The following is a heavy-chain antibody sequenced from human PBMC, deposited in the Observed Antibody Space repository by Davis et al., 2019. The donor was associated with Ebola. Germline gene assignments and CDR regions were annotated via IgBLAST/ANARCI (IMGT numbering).Heavy chain of an antibody. CDR2: IYTGDSDT. CDR1: GNSFNTHW. CDR3: ARSIVGGKSGRWFDP. J-gene: IGHJ5*02. Sequence: GESLKISCKDSGNSFNTHWIGWVRQMPGKGLEWMGIIYTGDSDTRYSPSFQGQVTISADKSTTTAYLQWTSLKASDTALYYCARSIVGGKSGRWFDPWGQGTLVTVSS. D-gene: IGHD4-23*01. V-gene: IGHV5-51*01.